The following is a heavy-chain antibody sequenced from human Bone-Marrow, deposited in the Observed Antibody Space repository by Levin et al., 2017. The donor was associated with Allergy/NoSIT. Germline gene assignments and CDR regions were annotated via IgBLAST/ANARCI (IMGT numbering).Heavy chain of an antibody. V-gene: IGHV4-59*08. CDR2: ISYSGST. D-gene: IGHD6-13*01. Sequence: SETLSLTCSVSGASISDYYWSWIRQPPGKGLEYIGYISYSGSTNYNPSLKSRVTISLDTSKNHFSLRLSSVTAADTAFYYCVRLRVAAASFDPWGRGTLVTVSS. CDR3: VRLRVAAASFDP. J-gene: IGHJ5*02. CDR1: GASISDYY.